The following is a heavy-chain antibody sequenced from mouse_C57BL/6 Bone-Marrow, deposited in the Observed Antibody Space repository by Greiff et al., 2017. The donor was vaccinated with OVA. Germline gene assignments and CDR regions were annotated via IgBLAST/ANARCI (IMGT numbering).Heavy chain of an antibody. D-gene: IGHD1-1*01. J-gene: IGHJ1*03. CDR3: ARDPDYYGSSYLHWYFDV. Sequence: DVMLVESGGGLVQSGRSLRLSCATSGFTFSDFYMEWVRQAPGKGLEWIAASRNKANDYTTEYSASVKGRFIVSRDTSQSILYLQMNALRAEDTAIYYCARDPDYYGSSYLHWYFDVWGTGTTVTVSS. V-gene: IGHV7-1*01. CDR2: SRNKANDYTT. CDR1: GFTFSDFY.